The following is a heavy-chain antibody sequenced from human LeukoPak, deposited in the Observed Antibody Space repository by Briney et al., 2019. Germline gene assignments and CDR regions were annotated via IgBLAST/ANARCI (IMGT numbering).Heavy chain of an antibody. V-gene: IGHV3-30*18. Sequence: GRSLRLSCAASGFTFSSYGMHWVRQAPGKGLEWVAVISYDGSNKYYADSVKGRFTISRDNSKNTLYLQMNSLRAEDTAVYYCAKDFPVPAALGGFDYWGQGALVTVS. CDR2: ISYDGSNK. CDR3: AKDFPVPAALGGFDY. J-gene: IGHJ4*02. D-gene: IGHD2-2*01. CDR1: GFTFSSYG.